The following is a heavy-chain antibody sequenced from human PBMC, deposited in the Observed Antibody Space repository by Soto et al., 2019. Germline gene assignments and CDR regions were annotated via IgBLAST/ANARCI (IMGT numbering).Heavy chain of an antibody. CDR1: GFTFSSYW. J-gene: IGHJ4*02. V-gene: IGHV3-74*01. CDR3: ARVGYGGKRRLLDY. CDR2: INSDGSST. Sequence: EVQLVESGGGLVQPGGSLRLSCAASGFTFSSYWMHWVRQAPGKGLVWVSRINSDGSSTSYADSVKGRFTISRDNAKNTLYLQMNSLRAEDTAVYYCARVGYGGKRRLLDYWGQGTLVTVSS. D-gene: IGHD4-17*01.